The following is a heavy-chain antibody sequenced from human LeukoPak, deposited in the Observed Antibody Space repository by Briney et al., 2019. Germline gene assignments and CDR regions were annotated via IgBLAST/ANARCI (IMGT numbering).Heavy chain of an antibody. D-gene: IGHD3-22*01. CDR3: AKAPYYYDSSGYYDY. Sequence: QSGGSLRLSCAASGFTFSSYAMSWVRQAPGKGLEWVSAISGSGGSTYYADPVKGRFTISRDNSKNTLYLQMNSLRAEGTAVYYCAKAPYYYDSSGYYDYWGQGTLVTVSS. CDR2: ISGSGGST. J-gene: IGHJ4*02. CDR1: GFTFSSYA. V-gene: IGHV3-23*01.